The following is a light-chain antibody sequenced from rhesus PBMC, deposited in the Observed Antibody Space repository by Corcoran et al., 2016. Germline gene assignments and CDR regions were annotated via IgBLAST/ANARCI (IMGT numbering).Light chain of an antibody. Sequence: DIQMTQSPSSLSASVGDRVTITCRASENGNNYLNWYQQKPGKAPKLLIYKASTLQSGFPSRFSGRGSVTDSAFTISSLQPEYVSTYYCPHGYDTPFVGGTKVELK. CDR1: ENGNNY. V-gene: IGKV1-74*01. CDR2: KAS. J-gene: IGKJ4*01. CDR3: PHGYDTP.